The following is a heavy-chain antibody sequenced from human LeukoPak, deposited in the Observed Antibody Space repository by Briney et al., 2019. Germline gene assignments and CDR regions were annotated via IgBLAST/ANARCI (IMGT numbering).Heavy chain of an antibody. CDR1: GGSFSGYY. D-gene: IGHD6-19*01. J-gene: IGHJ4*02. V-gene: IGHV4-34*01. CDR2: IYYSGST. CDR3: ARRSDSGWDLDY. Sequence: SETLSLTCAVYGGSFSGYYWGWIRQPPGKGLEWIGNIYYSGSTYYNPSLKSRVTISIDTSKNQFSLKLSSVTAADTAVYYCARRSDSGWDLDYWGQGTLVTVSS.